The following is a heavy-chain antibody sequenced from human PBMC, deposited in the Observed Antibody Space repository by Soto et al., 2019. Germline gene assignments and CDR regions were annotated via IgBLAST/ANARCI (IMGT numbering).Heavy chain of an antibody. V-gene: IGHV3-30*18. CDR1: GFTFSSYG. J-gene: IGHJ6*02. CDR3: AKDDMVRGVIGYYYGMDV. D-gene: IGHD3-10*01. Sequence: GGSLRLSCAASGFTFSSYGMHWVRQAPGKGLEWVAVISYDGSNKYYADSVKGRFTISRDNSKNTLYLQMNSLRAEDTAVYYCAKDDMVRGVIGYYYGMDVWGQGTTVTVSS. CDR2: ISYDGSNK.